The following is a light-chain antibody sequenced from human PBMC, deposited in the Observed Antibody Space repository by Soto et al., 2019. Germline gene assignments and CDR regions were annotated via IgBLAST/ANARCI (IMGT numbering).Light chain of an antibody. V-gene: IGLV1-40*01. Sequence: QAVVTQPPSVSGAPGQRVTISCTGSSSNIGAGYDVHWYQQLPGTAPKLLVSGNTNRPSGVPDRFSGSKSGTSASLAITGLQAEDEADYYCQSYDSSLSYWVFGGGTKLT. CDR3: QSYDSSLSYWV. CDR2: GNT. J-gene: IGLJ3*02. CDR1: SSNIGAGYD.